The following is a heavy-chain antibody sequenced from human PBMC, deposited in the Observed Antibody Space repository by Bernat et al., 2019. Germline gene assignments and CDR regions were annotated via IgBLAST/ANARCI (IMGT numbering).Heavy chain of an antibody. CDR2: ISYDGSNK. CDR3: ARVKYGDYDQPDY. J-gene: IGHJ4*02. Sequence: QVQLVESGGGVVQPGRSLRLSCAASGFTFSSYAMHWVRQAPGKGLEWVAVISYDGSNKYYADSVKGRFTISRDNSKNTLYLQMNSLRAEDTAVYYWARVKYGDYDQPDYWGQGTLVTVSS. CDR1: GFTFSSYA. D-gene: IGHD4-17*01. V-gene: IGHV3-30-3*01.